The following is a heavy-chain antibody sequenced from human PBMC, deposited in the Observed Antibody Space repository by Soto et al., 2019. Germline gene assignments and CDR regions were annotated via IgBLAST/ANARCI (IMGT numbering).Heavy chain of an antibody. D-gene: IGHD1-26*01. V-gene: IGHV3-23*01. J-gene: IGHJ6*03. Sequence: EVQLLESGGGLVQPGGSLRLSCAASGFTFNNYAISWVRQAPGKGLEWVSTITGSGDSAYYADSVKGRFIISRDNSKNTLYMQMHRLGAEDSAIYYCAKGRGTNYYYHMDVWGGGITVSVSS. CDR2: ITGSGDSA. CDR1: GFTFNNYA. CDR3: AKGRGTNYYYHMDV.